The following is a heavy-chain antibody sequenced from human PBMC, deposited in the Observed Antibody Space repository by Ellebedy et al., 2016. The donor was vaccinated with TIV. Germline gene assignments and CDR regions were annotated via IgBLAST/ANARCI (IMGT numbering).Heavy chain of an antibody. CDR3: ARTLRSGGNAFEI. V-gene: IGHV3-23*01. D-gene: IGHD3-10*01. Sequence: GESLKISCAASGFTFSRYAIGWVRQAPGKGLEWVSGIVGSGAQKYADSVKGRFTISRDNSKNTLYLQMDSLRVEDTAVYYCARTLRSGGNAFEIWGQGTMVTVSS. CDR1: GFTFSRYA. CDR2: IVGSGA. J-gene: IGHJ3*02.